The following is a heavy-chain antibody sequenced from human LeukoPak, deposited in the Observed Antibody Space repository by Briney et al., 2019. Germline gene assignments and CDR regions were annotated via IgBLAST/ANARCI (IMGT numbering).Heavy chain of an antibody. CDR3: AKDSLVGGWLVGYSFDS. Sequence: QSGGSPRLSCAASGFTFSSYAMSWVRQAPGKGLEWVSAISGSGGSTYYADSVKGRFTISRDNSKNTLFLQMNSLRAEDTAVYYCAKDSLVGGWLVGYSFDSWGQGTLVTVSS. CDR2: ISGSGGST. J-gene: IGHJ4*02. V-gene: IGHV3-23*01. CDR1: GFTFSSYA. D-gene: IGHD6-19*01.